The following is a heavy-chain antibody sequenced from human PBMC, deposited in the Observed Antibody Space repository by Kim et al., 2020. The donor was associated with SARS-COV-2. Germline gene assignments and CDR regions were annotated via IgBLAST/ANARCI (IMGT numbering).Heavy chain of an antibody. D-gene: IGHD6-19*01. V-gene: IGHV4-59*01. Sequence: SETLSLTCTVSGGSISSYYWSWIRQPPGKGLEWIGYIYYSGSTNYNPSLKSRVTISVDTSKNQFSLKLSSVTAADTAVYYCARGYGEAAVAGLDYWGQGTLVTVSS. CDR3: ARGYGEAAVAGLDY. CDR1: GGSISSYY. CDR2: IYYSGST. J-gene: IGHJ4*02.